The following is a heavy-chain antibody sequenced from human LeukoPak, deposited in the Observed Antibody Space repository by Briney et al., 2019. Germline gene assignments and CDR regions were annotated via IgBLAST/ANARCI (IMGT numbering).Heavy chain of an antibody. CDR1: GYAFTSYY. Sequence: ASVKVSCKASGYAFTSYYMHWVRQAPGQGPEWMGIINPSGGSTSYAQKFQGRVTMTRDTSTSTVYMELSSLRSDDTAVYYCAREQYYYDSSGYYSDAFDIWGQGTMVTVSS. CDR3: AREQYYYDSSGYYSDAFDI. CDR2: INPSGGST. V-gene: IGHV1-46*01. J-gene: IGHJ3*02. D-gene: IGHD3-22*01.